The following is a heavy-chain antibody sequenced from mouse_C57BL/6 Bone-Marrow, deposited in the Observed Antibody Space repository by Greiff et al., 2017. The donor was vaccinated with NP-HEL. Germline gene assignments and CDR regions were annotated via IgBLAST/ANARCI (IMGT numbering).Heavy chain of an antibody. J-gene: IGHJ2*01. Sequence: EVKLVESGGGLVKPGGSLKLSCAASGFTFSSYAMSWVRQTPEKRLEWVATISDGGSYTYYPDNVKGRVTISRDNAKNNLYLQMSHLKSEDTAMYYCARNGGTIFFDYWGQGTTLTVSS. CDR3: ARNGGTIFFDY. V-gene: IGHV5-4*03. D-gene: IGHD3-3*01. CDR1: GFTFSSYA. CDR2: ISDGGSYT.